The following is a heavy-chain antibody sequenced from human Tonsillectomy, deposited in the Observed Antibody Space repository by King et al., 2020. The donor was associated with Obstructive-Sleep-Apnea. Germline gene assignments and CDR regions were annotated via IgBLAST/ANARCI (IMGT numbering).Heavy chain of an antibody. D-gene: IGHD3-22*01. V-gene: IGHV3-7*01. CDR3: ARGDSFYYENSGFYSDY. Sequence: VQLVESGGGLVQPGGSLRVSCEASGFTFSSYYMTWVRQAPGRGLEWVANIKPDGSEKYYVDSVKGRFTISRDNAKNSLYLQMNSLRAEDTALYYCARGDSFYYENSGFYSDYWGQGTLVTVSS. CDR2: IKPDGSEK. CDR1: GFTFSSYY. J-gene: IGHJ4*02.